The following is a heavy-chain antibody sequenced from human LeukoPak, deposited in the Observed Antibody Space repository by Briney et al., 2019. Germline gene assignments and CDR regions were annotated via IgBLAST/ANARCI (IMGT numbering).Heavy chain of an antibody. CDR3: AKSYSGSYYVIDY. CDR1: GFTFSGYA. J-gene: IGHJ4*02. Sequence: GGSLRLSCAASGFTFSGYAIHWVRQAPGKGLEWVALISYDGSNKYYADSVKGRFTISRDYSKNTLYLQMNSLRTEDTAVYYCAKSYSGSYYVIDYWGQGTLVTVSS. CDR2: ISYDGSNK. V-gene: IGHV3-30-3*02. D-gene: IGHD1-26*01.